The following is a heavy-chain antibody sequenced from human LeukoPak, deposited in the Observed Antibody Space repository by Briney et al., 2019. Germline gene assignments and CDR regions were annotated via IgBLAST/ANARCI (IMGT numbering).Heavy chain of an antibody. Sequence: PGGSLRLSCAASGFTFSSYAMSWVRQAPGKGLEYVSAIGSDGHSTYYANSVRGRFTISRDNSKNTLYLQMASLRAEDMAVYYCARLGSSCGSDCYSDRWGQGTLVTVSS. V-gene: IGHV3-64*01. J-gene: IGHJ5*02. CDR2: IGSDGHST. CDR1: GFTFSSYA. D-gene: IGHD2-21*01. CDR3: ARLGSSCGSDCYSDR.